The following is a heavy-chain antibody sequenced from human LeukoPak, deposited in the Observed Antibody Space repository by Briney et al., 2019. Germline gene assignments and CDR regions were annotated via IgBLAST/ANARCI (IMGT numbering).Heavy chain of an antibody. D-gene: IGHD6-19*01. CDR2: IYYSGST. CDR1: GGSISSSSYY. V-gene: IGHV4-39*01. J-gene: IGHJ4*02. Sequence: PAETLSLTCTVSGGSISSSSYYWGRIHQPPGMGLEWIGSIYYSGSTYYNPSLKSRVTISVDTSKNQFSLKLSSVTAADTAVYYCARRSSGWYFDYWGQGTLVTVSS. CDR3: ARRSSGWYFDY.